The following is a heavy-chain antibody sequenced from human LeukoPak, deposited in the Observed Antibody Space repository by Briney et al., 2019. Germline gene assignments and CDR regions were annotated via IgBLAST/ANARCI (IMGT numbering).Heavy chain of an antibody. CDR2: IKQDGSEK. J-gene: IGHJ4*02. V-gene: IGHV3-7*02. D-gene: IGHD2-2*01. CDR3: ARARYCSSTSCLPGDY. Sequence: GGSLRLSCAASGFTFTNYWMSWVRQAPGKGLEWVANIKQDGSEKYYVDSVKGRFTISRDNAKNSLYLQMNSLRAEDTAVYYCARARYCSSTSCLPGDYWGQGTLVTVSS. CDR1: GFTFTNYW.